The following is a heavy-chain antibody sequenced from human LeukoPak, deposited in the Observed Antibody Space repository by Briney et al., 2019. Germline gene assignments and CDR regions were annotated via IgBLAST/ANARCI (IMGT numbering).Heavy chain of an antibody. Sequence: SETLSLTCAVYGGSFSGYYWSWIRQPPGKGLVWIGEINHSGSTNYNPSLKSRVTISVDTSKNQFSLKLSSVTAADTAVYYCARDGAYGSGSYRYYYYYYMDVWGKGTTVTVSS. V-gene: IGHV4-34*01. CDR1: GGSFSGYY. J-gene: IGHJ6*03. D-gene: IGHD3-10*01. CDR3: ARDGAYGSGSYRYYYYYYMDV. CDR2: INHSGST.